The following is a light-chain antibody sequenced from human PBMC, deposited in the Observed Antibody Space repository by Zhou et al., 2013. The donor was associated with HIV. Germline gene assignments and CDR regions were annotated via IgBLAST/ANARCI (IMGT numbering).Light chain of an antibody. CDR1: QSLSSN. CDR3: QQYSNSRT. J-gene: IGKJ1*01. Sequence: VMTQSPATLSVSPGERATLSCRASQSLSSNLAWYQQKPGQAPRLLIWGASRRATGIPDRFSGSGSGTDFTLTISRLEPEDFAVYYCQQYSNSRTFGQGTKVDIK. V-gene: IGKV3-20*01. CDR2: GAS.